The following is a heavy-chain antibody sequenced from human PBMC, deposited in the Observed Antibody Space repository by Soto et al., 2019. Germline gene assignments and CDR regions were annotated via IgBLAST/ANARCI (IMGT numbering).Heavy chain of an antibody. CDR1: GGIFTNNA. D-gene: IGHD3-16*01. J-gene: IGHJ6*02. CDR2: VIPLFDTA. CDR3: ATGGHNDGYNFYHGMDV. V-gene: IGHV1-69*01. Sequence: QVQVVQSGAEVKKPGSSVKVSCKVSGGIFTNNAISWVRQAPGQGLEWLGGVIPLFDTAYYAQIFRGRLRISADGATTPAYMELSGLTSADTAVYFCATGGHNDGYNFYHGMDVWGQGPTVTDS.